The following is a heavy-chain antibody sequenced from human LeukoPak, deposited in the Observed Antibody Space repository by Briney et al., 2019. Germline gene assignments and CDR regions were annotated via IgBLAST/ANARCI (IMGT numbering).Heavy chain of an antibody. CDR2: IYPGDSDT. CDR1: GYSFTSYW. Sequence: GESLKISCKGSGYSFTSYWIGWVRQMPGKGLEWMGIIYPGDSDTRYSPSFQGQVTISADKSISTAYLQWSSLKASDTAMYYCARSGYSSGWYSEFSWFDPWGQGTLVTVSS. D-gene: IGHD6-19*01. V-gene: IGHV5-51*01. J-gene: IGHJ5*02. CDR3: ARSGYSSGWYSEFSWFDP.